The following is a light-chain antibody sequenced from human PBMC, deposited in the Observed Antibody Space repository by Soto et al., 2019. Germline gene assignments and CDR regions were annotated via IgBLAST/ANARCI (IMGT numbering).Light chain of an antibody. Sequence: DIVMTQSPDSLAVSLGERATINCKSSQSVLHSSNNKNYLAWYRQKPGQPPKLLIYWASTRESGVPDRFSGSGSGTDFTLTIVSLQAEDVAVYYCQQYYSTPLTFGGGTKVEIK. CDR2: WAS. CDR3: QQYYSTPLT. J-gene: IGKJ4*01. CDR1: QSVLHSSNNKNY. V-gene: IGKV4-1*01.